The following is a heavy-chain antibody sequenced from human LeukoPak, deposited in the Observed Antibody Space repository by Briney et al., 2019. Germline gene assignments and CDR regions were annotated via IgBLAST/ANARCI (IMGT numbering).Heavy chain of an antibody. Sequence: PGGSLRLSCAASGFTFSSYAMSWVRQAPGKGLEWVSAISGSGGSTYYADSVKGRFTISRDNSKNTLYLQMNSLRAEDTAVYYCAKRLGEHSGYARIAVAGTPGYWGQGTLVTVSS. CDR1: GFTFSSYA. D-gene: IGHD6-19*01. J-gene: IGHJ4*02. CDR2: ISGSGGST. V-gene: IGHV3-23*01. CDR3: AKRLGEHSGYARIAVAGTPGY.